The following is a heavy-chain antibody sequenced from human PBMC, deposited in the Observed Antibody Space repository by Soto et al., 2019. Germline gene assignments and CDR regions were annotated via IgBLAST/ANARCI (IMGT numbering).Heavy chain of an antibody. CDR1: GGSISSYY. CDR3: ARLLDYYDSSGIHFDY. J-gene: IGHJ4*02. CDR2: IYYSGST. Sequence: SETLSLTCTVSGGSISSYYWSWIRQPPGKGLEWIGYIYYSGSTNYNPSLKSRVTISVDTSKNQFSLKLSSVTAADTAVYYCARLLDYYDSSGIHFDYWGQGTLVTVSS. D-gene: IGHD3-22*01. V-gene: IGHV4-59*08.